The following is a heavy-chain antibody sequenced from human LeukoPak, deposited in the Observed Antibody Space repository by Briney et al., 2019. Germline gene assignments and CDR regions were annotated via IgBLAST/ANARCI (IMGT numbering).Heavy chain of an antibody. D-gene: IGHD6-13*01. CDR2: ISYDGSNK. Sequence: GGSLRLSCAASGFTFSSYAMHWVRQAPGKGLEWVAVISYDGSNKYYADSVKGRFTISRDNSKNTLYLQMNSLRAEDTAVYYCAKDLAAAASSWFDPWGQGTLVTVSS. V-gene: IGHV3-30*04. CDR1: GFTFSSYA. J-gene: IGHJ5*02. CDR3: AKDLAAAASSWFDP.